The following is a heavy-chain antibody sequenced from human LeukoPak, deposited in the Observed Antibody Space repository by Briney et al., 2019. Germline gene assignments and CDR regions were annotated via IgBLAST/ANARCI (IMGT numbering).Heavy chain of an antibody. D-gene: IGHD1-1*01. CDR1: GFTFSSYG. J-gene: IGHJ3*02. CDR3: ARRMYNWNDDGSFDI. CDR2: IWYDGSNK. Sequence: GRSLRLSCAASGFTFSSYGMHWVRQAPGKGLEWVAVIWYDGSNKYYADSVKGRFTISRDNSKNTLYLQMNSLRAEDTAVYYCARRMYNWNDDGSFDIWGQGTMVTVSS. V-gene: IGHV3-33*01.